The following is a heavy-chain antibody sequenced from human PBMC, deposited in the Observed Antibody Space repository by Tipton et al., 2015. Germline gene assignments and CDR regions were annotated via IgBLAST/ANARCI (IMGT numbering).Heavy chain of an antibody. Sequence: TLSLTCIVSGDSVRTASYHWSWIRQPPGKALEWIGQTYPYWGVRYSPSLTSRVTITVDTSENQFSLKMTSVTAADTAVYYCAAFYAGGGGRGSWGQGTLVTVTA. J-gene: IGHJ5*02. V-gene: IGHV4-61*01. CDR3: AAFYAGGGGRGS. D-gene: IGHD2-15*01. CDR2: TYPYWGV. CDR1: GDSVRTASYH.